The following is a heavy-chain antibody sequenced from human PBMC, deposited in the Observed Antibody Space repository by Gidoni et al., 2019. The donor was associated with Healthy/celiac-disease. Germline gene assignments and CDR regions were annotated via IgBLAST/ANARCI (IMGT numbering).Heavy chain of an antibody. CDR2: ISSNGGST. D-gene: IGHD6-13*01. Sequence: EVQLVESGGGLVQPGGSLRLSCSASGFTFSSYAMHWVRQTPGKGLEYVSAISSNGGSTYYADSVKGRFTISRDNSKNTLYLQMSSLRAEDTAVYYCVKEDSSSWYRPYYYGMDVWGQGTTVTVSS. CDR1: GFTFSSYA. CDR3: VKEDSSSWYRPYYYGMDV. V-gene: IGHV3-64D*06. J-gene: IGHJ6*02.